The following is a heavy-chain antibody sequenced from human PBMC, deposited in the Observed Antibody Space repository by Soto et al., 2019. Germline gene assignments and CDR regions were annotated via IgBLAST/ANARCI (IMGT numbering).Heavy chain of an antibody. CDR2: IYHSGST. CDR1: GYSIGSCDY. Sequence: XETLPLPCSVSGYSIGSCDYGGWIRQPPGKGLEWIGSIYHSGSTYYNPSLKSRVTISVDTSKNQFSLKLSSVTAADTAVYYCARGGSIAAAGSNYFDDWGQGTLVTVSS. J-gene: IGHJ4*02. D-gene: IGHD6-13*01. V-gene: IGHV4-38-2*02. CDR3: ARGGSIAAAGSNYFDD.